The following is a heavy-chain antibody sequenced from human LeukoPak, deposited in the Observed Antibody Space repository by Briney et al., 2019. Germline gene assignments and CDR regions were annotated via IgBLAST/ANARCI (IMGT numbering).Heavy chain of an antibody. CDR3: ARGITMIAVAHAFDI. Sequence: GGSLRLSCAASGFTVSSNYMSWVRQAPGKGLEWVSVIYSGGSTYYADSMKGRFTISRDNSKNTLYLQMNSLRAEDTAVYYCARGITMIAVAHAFDIWGQGTMVTVSP. D-gene: IGHD3-22*01. J-gene: IGHJ3*02. V-gene: IGHV3-53*01. CDR2: IYSGGST. CDR1: GFTVSSNY.